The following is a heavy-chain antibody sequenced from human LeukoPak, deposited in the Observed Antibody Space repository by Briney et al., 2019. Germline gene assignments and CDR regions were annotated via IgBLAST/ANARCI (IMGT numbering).Heavy chain of an antibody. CDR1: GFTFSSYA. V-gene: IGHV3-30-3*01. Sequence: GGSLLLSCAASGFTFSSYAMHWVRQAPGKGLEWVAVISYDGSNKYYADSVKGRFTISRDNSKNTLYLQMNSLRAEDTAVYYCARDTYDYWGQGTLVTVSS. CDR3: ARDTYDY. J-gene: IGHJ4*02. CDR2: ISYDGSNK.